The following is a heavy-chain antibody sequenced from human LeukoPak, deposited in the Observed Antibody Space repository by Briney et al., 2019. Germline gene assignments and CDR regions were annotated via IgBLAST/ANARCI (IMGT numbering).Heavy chain of an antibody. J-gene: IGHJ4*02. CDR1: GFTVSSNY. V-gene: IGHV4-59*08. CDR2: IYYSGST. Sequence: GSLRLSCAASGFTVSSNYMSWVRQAPGKGLEWIGYIYYSGSTNYNPSLKSRVTISVDTSKNQVSLKLSSVTAADTAVYYCARGNDYWGQGTLVTVSS. CDR3: ARGNDY.